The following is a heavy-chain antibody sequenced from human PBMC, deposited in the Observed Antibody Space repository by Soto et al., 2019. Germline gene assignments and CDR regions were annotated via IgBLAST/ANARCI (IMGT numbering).Heavy chain of an antibody. Sequence: SETLSLTCTVSGGSVNNGNYYWSWIRQPPGKELEWIGYVYYTGSTYSNPSLKSRLTLTIDTSKNQFSLNLTSVTAADTAVYYCARDLRGVRGRSGLLNWFDPWGQGALVTVSS. D-gene: IGHD3-10*01. CDR1: GGSVNNGNYY. J-gene: IGHJ5*02. V-gene: IGHV4-61*01. CDR3: ARDLRGVRGRSGLLNWFDP. CDR2: VYYTGST.